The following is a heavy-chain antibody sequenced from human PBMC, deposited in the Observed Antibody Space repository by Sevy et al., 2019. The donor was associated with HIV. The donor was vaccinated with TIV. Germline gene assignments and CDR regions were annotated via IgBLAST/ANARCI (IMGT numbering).Heavy chain of an antibody. D-gene: IGHD6-13*01. CDR1: GFTSSNFG. Sequence: GGSLRLSCAASGFTSSNFGMNWVRQAPGKGPEWVSSISSRSTYIYHADSVKGRFTISRDDAKNSLYLQMNSLRAEDTAIYYCARDVEQQLADYWGQGTLVTVSS. CDR3: ARDVEQQLADY. CDR2: ISSRSTYI. J-gene: IGHJ4*02. V-gene: IGHV3-21*06.